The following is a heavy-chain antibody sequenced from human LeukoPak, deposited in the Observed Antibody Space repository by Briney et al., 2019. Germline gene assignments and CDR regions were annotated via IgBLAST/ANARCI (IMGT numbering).Heavy chain of an antibody. V-gene: IGHV4-39*02. CDR1: GGSISTDRYL. D-gene: IGHD3-9*01. CDR2: VSHRGRN. CDR3: ASEQAYDHLPGHYKTEYFQQ. J-gene: IGHJ1*01. Sequence: SETLSLTCAVSGGSISTDRYLWGWLRQSPGKGLEWIGSVSHRGRNYYRSSLKSRVSISVDASNNHFSLRLKSVTAADTATYYCASEQAYDHLPGHYKTEYFQQWGQGSLVTVSS.